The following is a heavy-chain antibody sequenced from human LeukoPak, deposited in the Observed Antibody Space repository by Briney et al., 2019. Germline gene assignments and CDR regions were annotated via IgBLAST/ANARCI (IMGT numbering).Heavy chain of an antibody. V-gene: IGHV4-4*07. CDR1: GDSISSYY. CDR3: ARHWYGGAFDV. CDR2: IYASGST. Sequence: PSETLSLTCSVSGDSISSYYWSWIRQPGGKGLEWIGRIYASGSTNYNPSLKSRVTMSLDTSKNQFSLKLTSVTAADTAVYYCARHWYGGAFDVWGQGSMVTVSS. J-gene: IGHJ3*01. D-gene: IGHD1-14*01.